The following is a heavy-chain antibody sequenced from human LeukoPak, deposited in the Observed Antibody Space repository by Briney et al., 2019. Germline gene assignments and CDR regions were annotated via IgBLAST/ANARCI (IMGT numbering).Heavy chain of an antibody. J-gene: IGHJ5*02. V-gene: IGHV1-46*01. CDR1: GYTFTSYY. CDR3: ARATQSWFDP. CDR2: INPSGGSA. Sequence: GASVKVSCKASGYTFTSYYLHWVRQAPGQGLEWIGIINPSGGSASYAQKFQGRVTTTRDTSTSTVYLELSSLRSGDTAVYYCARATQSWFDPWGQGTLVTVSS.